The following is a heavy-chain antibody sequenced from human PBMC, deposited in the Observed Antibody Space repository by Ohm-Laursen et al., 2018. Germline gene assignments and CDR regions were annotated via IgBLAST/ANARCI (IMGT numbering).Heavy chain of an antibody. CDR2: IYYSGNT. J-gene: IGHJ2*01. V-gene: IGHV4-59*08. Sequence: SDTLSLTCTVSGGSISSYYWSWIRQPPGKGLEWIGYIYYSGNTNYNPSLKSRVTISVDTSKSQFSLKLRSVTAADTAVYYCARNTYSGSYYWYFDLWGRGTLVTVSS. CDR1: GGSISSYY. D-gene: IGHD1-26*01. CDR3: ARNTYSGSYYWYFDL.